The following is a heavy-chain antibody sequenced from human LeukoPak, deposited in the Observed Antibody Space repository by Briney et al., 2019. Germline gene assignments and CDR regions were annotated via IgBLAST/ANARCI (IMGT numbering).Heavy chain of an antibody. Sequence: PSETLSLTCTVSVGSISIGGYYWSWIRQHPGKGLEWIGYIYYSGSTYYNPSLKSRVTISVDTSKNQFSLKLSSVTAADTAVYYCRGLRTYYFDYWGQGTLVTVSS. CDR1: VGSISIGGYY. D-gene: IGHD4-17*01. CDR2: IYYSGST. CDR3: RGLRTYYFDY. J-gene: IGHJ4*02. V-gene: IGHV4-31*03.